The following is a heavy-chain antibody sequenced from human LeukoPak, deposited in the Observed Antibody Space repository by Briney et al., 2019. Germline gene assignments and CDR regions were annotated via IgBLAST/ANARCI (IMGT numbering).Heavy chain of an antibody. CDR2: IKSNSDGGTI. CDR3: ATDFYDST. V-gene: IGHV3-15*07. Sequence: GGSLRLSCATSGFTFSNAWMNWVRQAPGKGLEWVGRIKSNSDGGTIDYAAPVKGRFTLSRDDSKTTLYLQMNSLQTEDTAVYYCATDFYDSTWGQGTLVTVSS. CDR1: GFTFSNAW. J-gene: IGHJ5*02. D-gene: IGHD3-22*01.